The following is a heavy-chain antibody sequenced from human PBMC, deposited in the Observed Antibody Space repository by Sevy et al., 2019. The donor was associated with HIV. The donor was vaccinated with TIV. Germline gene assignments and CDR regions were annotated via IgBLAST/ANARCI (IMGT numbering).Heavy chain of an antibody. CDR3: ARIVSGDSIGYFPDY. V-gene: IGHV2-70*01. CDR1: GYSLSTSGMC. J-gene: IGHJ4*02. Sequence: SGPTLVKPTQTLTLTCTFSGYSLSTSGMCVSWIRQPPGKALEWLALIDWDDDKYYRTSLKTRLTISKDTSKNQVVLTMTNMDPVDTATYYCARIVSGDSIGYFPDYWGQGTLVTVSS. D-gene: IGHD3-22*01. CDR2: IDWDDDK.